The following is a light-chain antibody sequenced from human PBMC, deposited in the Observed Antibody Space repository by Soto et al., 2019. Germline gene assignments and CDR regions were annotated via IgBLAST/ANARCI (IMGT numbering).Light chain of an antibody. J-gene: IGKJ1*01. CDR1: QSISSY. CDR2: AAS. Sequence: DIQMTQSPSSLSASVGDRVTITCRASQSISSYLNWYQQKPGKAPKLLIYAASSLQSGVPSRFSXXGXXXXXXXTXXXXXXXXFXTYXCXQSYGTPRTFGQGTKVEIK. V-gene: IGKV1-39*01. CDR3: XQSYGTPRT.